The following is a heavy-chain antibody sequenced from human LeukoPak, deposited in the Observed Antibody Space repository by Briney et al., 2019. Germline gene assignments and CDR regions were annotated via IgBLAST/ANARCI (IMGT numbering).Heavy chain of an antibody. CDR1: GYTFTSYD. V-gene: IGHV1-8*03. Sequence: ASVKVSCKASGYTFTSYDINWVRQATGQGLEWMGWVNPNSGNTGYAQKFQGRVTITRNTSINTGYMELSSLRSEDSAVYYCARGGRYYDFWSGFYRDAFDIWGQGTLVTVSS. J-gene: IGHJ3*02. CDR2: VNPNSGNT. CDR3: ARGGRYYDFWSGFYRDAFDI. D-gene: IGHD3-3*01.